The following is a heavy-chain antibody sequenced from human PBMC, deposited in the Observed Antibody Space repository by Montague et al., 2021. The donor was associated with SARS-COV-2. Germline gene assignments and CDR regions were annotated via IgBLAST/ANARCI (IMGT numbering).Heavy chain of an antibody. CDR3: AREHSGSGAHLDN. J-gene: IGHJ4*02. Sequence: TLSLTCTVSGGSISSSSYYWSWIRQPAGKGLEWIGRIYTSGATYYKFSLKSRVTISVDTSKNQFSLKLTSVTAADTAVYYCAREHSGSGAHLDNWGQGSLVTVSS. CDR1: GGSISSSSYY. D-gene: IGHD5-12*01. CDR2: IYTSGAT. V-gene: IGHV4-61*02.